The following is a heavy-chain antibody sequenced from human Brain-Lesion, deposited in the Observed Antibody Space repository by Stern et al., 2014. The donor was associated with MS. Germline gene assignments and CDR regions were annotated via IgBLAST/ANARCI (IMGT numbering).Heavy chain of an antibody. CDR3: ARDQRGITIFGVVTDYYYLGMDV. V-gene: IGHV1-2*02. CDR2: INTNTGGP. D-gene: IGHD3-3*01. CDR1: GYIFTGYY. J-gene: IGHJ6*02. Sequence: VQLVESGAEVKKPGASVKVSCKTSGYIFTGYYIHWVRQAPGQGLEWMAWINTNTGGPKYAKKFQGRVTMSRDTSISTAYVELSSLTSDDTAVYYCARDQRGITIFGVVTDYYYLGMDVWGQGTTVTVSS.